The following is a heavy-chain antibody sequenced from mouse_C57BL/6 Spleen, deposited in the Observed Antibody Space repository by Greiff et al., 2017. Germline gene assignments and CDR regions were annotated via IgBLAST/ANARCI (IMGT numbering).Heavy chain of an antibody. CDR1: GYTFTSYW. CDR3: ARGGRYYAMDY. J-gene: IGHJ4*01. V-gene: IGHV1-72*01. Sequence: QVQLQQPGAELVKPGASVKLSCKASGYTFTSYWMHWVKQRPGRGLEWIGRIDPNRGGTKYNEKFKSKATLTVDKPSSTAYMQLSSLTSEDSAVYYCARGGRYYAMDYWGQGTSVTVSS. CDR2: IDPNRGGT.